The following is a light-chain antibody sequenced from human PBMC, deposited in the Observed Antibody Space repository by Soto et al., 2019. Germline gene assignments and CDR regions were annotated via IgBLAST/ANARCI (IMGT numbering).Light chain of an antibody. CDR1: QSVSSSY. V-gene: IGKV3-20*01. CDR2: GAS. Sequence: GLSQSPVAVSLSPGERATLSCRASQSVSSSYLAWYQQKPGQAPRLLIYGASSRATGIPDRFSGSGSGTDFTLTISRLEPEDFAMYYCQQYGSSPTWPFGQGTKVAIK. J-gene: IGKJ1*01. CDR3: QQYGSSPTWP.